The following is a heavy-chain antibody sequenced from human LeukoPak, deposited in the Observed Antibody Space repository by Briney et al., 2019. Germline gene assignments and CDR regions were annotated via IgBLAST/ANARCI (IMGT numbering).Heavy chain of an antibody. CDR2: MNPNSGNT. D-gene: IGHD3-16*01. J-gene: IGHJ3*02. V-gene: IGHV1-8*01. Sequence: ASVKVSCKASGYTFTSYDINWVRQANGQGLEWMGWMNPNSGNTGYAQKFQGRVTMTRNTSISTAYMELSSLRSEDTAVYYCARPNRMGNDAFDIWGQGTMVTVSS. CDR3: ARPNRMGNDAFDI. CDR1: GYTFTSYD.